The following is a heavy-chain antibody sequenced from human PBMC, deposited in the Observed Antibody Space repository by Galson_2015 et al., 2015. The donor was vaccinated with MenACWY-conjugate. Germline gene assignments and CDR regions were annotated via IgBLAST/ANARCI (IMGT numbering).Heavy chain of an antibody. Sequence: SLRLSCAASGFTFRNYWMTWVRQAPGKGLEWVANINPDGSEKYYVDSVKGRFTISRDNAKKSLYLQMDSLRAEDTAVFYCAGGRALDYWGQGTLVTVSA. CDR3: AGGRALDY. J-gene: IGHJ4*02. CDR1: GFTFRNYW. V-gene: IGHV3-7*03. CDR2: INPDGSEK.